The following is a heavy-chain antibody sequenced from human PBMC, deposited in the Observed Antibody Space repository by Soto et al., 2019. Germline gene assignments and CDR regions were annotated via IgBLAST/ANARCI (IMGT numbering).Heavy chain of an antibody. Sequence: QVQLVQSGAEVKKPGASVNVSCKASGYTFTTYGISWVRQAPGQGLEWLGWISAHNGNTNYAQKLQGRVTMTTDTSTSTAYMELRGLRSDDTAVYYCARDASPSSDWYDAFDIWCQGTMVTVSS. J-gene: IGHJ3*02. CDR1: GYTFTTYG. CDR2: ISAHNGNT. CDR3: ARDASPSSDWYDAFDI. D-gene: IGHD6-19*01. V-gene: IGHV1-18*01.